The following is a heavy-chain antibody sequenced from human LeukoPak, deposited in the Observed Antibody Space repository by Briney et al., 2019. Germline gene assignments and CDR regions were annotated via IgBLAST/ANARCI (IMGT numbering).Heavy chain of an antibody. CDR3: AREGPRGNSQFDY. Sequence: GGSLRLSCAASGFTFSSYGMHWVRQAPGKGLEWVALIWYDGSNKYYTDSVKGRLTISRDSSKNTLYLQMNSLRAEDTAIYYCAREGPRGNSQFDYWGQGTLVTVSS. J-gene: IGHJ4*02. V-gene: IGHV3-33*08. D-gene: IGHD2/OR15-2a*01. CDR2: IWYDGSNK. CDR1: GFTFSSYG.